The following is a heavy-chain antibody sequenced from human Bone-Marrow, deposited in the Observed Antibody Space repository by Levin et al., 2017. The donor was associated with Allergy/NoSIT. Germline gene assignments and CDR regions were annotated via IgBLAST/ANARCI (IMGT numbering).Heavy chain of an antibody. CDR1: GFPFRSSA. CDR2: ISYDGSNK. D-gene: IGHD5-18*01. J-gene: IGHJ6*02. V-gene: IGHV3-30-3*01. CDR3: AREEGPITAMVNIVDYDDGMDV. Sequence: LSLTCAASGFPFRSSAMHWVRPAPCKGLEWVAVISYDGSNKYYADSVKGRFTISRDNSKNTLYLQMNSLRAEDTAVYYCAREEGPITAMVNIVDYDDGMDVWGQGTTVTVSS.